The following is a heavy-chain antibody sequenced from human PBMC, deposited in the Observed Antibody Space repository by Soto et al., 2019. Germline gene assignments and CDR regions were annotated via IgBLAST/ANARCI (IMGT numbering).Heavy chain of an antibody. CDR3: ARPKRNYYYGMDV. Sequence: ASVKVSCKASGYTFTGYYMHWVRQAPGQGLEWMGWINPNSGGTNYAQKFQGWVTMTRDTSISTAYMELSRLRSDDTAVYYCARPKRNYYYGMDVWGKGTTVTVSS. J-gene: IGHJ6*04. CDR1: GYTFTGYY. CDR2: INPNSGGT. V-gene: IGHV1-2*04.